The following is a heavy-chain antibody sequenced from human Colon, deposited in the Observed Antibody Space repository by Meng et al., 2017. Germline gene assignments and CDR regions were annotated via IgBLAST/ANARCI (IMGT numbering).Heavy chain of an antibody. CDR1: GGSFSDYY. V-gene: IGHV4-34*01. Sequence: VHLEQWGAGLLKLSETLSLTCAVSGGSFSDYYWSWIRQSPGKGLEWIGESSHRGTTNYNPSLKSRVTISLDTSRNQFSLNLTSVTAADTAVYYCAAQRRSTSYPYYWGQGTLVTVSS. D-gene: IGHD3-16*01. CDR2: SSHRGTT. J-gene: IGHJ4*02. CDR3: AAQRRSTSYPYY.